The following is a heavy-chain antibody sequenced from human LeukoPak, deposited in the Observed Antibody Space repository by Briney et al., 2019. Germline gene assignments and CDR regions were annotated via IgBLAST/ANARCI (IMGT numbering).Heavy chain of an antibody. CDR2: VYYSGST. CDR1: GGSISFYY. Sequence: PSETLSLTCTVSGGSISFYYWSWIRQPPGKGLEWIGYVYYSGSTNYNPSLKSRVTISVDTSKNQFSLKLSSVTAADTAMYYCARSITVTGADNWFDPWGQGTLVTVSS. D-gene: IGHD6-19*01. J-gene: IGHJ5*02. V-gene: IGHV4-59*01. CDR3: ARSITVTGADNWFDP.